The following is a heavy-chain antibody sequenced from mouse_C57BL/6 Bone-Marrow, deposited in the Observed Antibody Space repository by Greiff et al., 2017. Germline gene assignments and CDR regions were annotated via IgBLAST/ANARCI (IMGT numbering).Heavy chain of an antibody. V-gene: IGHV5-16*01. D-gene: IGHD2-1*01. CDR3: ARDDGNYEGFDY. J-gene: IGHJ2*01. CDR1: GFTFSDYY. CDR2: INYDGSST. Sequence: VPLKQSEGGLVQPGSSMKLSCTASGFTFSDYYMAWVRQVPEKGLEWVANINYDGSSTYYLDSLKSRFIISRGNAKNILYLQMSSLKSEDTATYYCARDDGNYEGFDYWGQGTTLTVSS.